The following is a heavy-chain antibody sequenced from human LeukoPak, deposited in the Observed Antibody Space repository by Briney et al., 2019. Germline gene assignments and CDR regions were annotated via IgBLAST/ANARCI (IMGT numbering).Heavy chain of an antibody. D-gene: IGHD3-16*01. CDR2: IIPIFGTA. CDR3: AGGEGTLPWPHFDY. J-gene: IGHJ4*02. V-gene: IGHV1-69*05. CDR1: GGTFSSYA. Sequence: SVKVSCKASGGTFSSYAISWVRQAPGQGLEWMGRIIPIFGTANYAQKFQGRVTITTDESTSTAYMELSSLRSEYTAVYYCAGGEGTLPWPHFDYWGQGTLVTVSS.